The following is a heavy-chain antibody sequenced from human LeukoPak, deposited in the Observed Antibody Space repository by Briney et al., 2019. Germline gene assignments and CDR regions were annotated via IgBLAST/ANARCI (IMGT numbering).Heavy chain of an antibody. J-gene: IGHJ4*02. Sequence: GGSLRLSCVASGLTFSNHGMHWVRQAPGKGLEWVTFITYDGRNDYYADTVKGRSTITRDKTKNTLYLQMNSLRVEDTAAYFCATDGSGSYFGYWGQGTQDTVSS. V-gene: IGHV3-30*02. CDR1: GLTFSNHG. CDR2: ITYDGRND. D-gene: IGHD3-10*01. CDR3: ATDGSGSYFGY.